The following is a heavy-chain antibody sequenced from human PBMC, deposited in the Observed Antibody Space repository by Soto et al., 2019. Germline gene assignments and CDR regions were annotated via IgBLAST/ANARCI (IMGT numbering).Heavy chain of an antibody. J-gene: IGHJ4*02. CDR3: ARGGLYGSSWYLSD. V-gene: IGHV6-1*01. CDR2: TYYRSKWYN. D-gene: IGHD6-13*01. Sequence: SQTLSLTCAISGDSVSSNSAAWNWIRQSPSRGLEWLGRTYYRSKWYNDYAVSVKSRITVNPNTSTNHFSLLLNSVTPEDTAVYYCARGGLYGSSWYLSDRGQRALVTV. CDR1: GDSVSSNSAA.